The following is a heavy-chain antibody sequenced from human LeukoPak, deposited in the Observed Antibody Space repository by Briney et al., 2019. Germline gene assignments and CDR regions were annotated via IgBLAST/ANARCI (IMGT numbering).Heavy chain of an antibody. Sequence: PGGSLRLSCPASGFTFSSYAMHWVRQAPGKGLEYVSAISSNGGSTYYADSVKGRFTISRGNSKNTLYLQMSSLRAEDTAVYYCVKGLRFLEWVNWYFDLWGRGTLVTVSS. D-gene: IGHD3-3*01. CDR2: ISSNGGST. CDR1: GFTFSSYA. CDR3: VKGLRFLEWVNWYFDL. V-gene: IGHV3-64D*09. J-gene: IGHJ2*01.